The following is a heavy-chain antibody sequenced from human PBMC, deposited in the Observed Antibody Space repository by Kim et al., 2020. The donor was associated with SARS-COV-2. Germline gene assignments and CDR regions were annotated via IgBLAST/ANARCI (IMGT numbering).Heavy chain of an antibody. J-gene: IGHJ6*02. CDR3: ARGAFGWQQLPTYYYYYGMDV. Sequence: SETLSLTCTVSGGSISSGSYYWSWIRQPAGKGLEWIGRIYTSGSTNYNPSLKSRVTISVDTSKNQFSLKLSSVTAADTAVYYCARGAFGWQQLPTYYYYYGMDVWGQGTTVTVSS. CDR2: IYTSGST. V-gene: IGHV4-61*02. CDR1: GGSISSGSYY. D-gene: IGHD6-13*01.